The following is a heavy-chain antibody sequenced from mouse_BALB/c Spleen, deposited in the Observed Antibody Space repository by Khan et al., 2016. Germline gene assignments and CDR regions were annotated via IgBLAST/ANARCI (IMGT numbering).Heavy chain of an antibody. Sequence: QIQLVQSGPELKKPGETVKISCKASGCTFTNYGMNWVKQAPGKGLKWMGWMNTYTGEPTYADDFKGRFAFSLKTSARTAYLQINNLKNEDTATYFCARDYDYDGDWYFDVWGAGTTVTVSS. CDR3: ARDYDYDGDWYFDV. CDR1: GCTFTNYG. CDR2: MNTYTGEP. V-gene: IGHV9-3-1*01. J-gene: IGHJ1*01. D-gene: IGHD2-4*01.